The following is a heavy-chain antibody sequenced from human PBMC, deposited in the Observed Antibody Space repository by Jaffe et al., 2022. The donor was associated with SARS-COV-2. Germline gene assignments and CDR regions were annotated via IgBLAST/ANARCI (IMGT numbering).Heavy chain of an antibody. D-gene: IGHD6-19*01. CDR2: ISSSSSYI. CDR1: GFTFSSYS. CDR3: ARDVSGSVAGNPSRFDY. V-gene: IGHV3-21*01. J-gene: IGHJ4*02. Sequence: EVQLVESGGGLVKPGESLRLSCAASGFTFSSYSMNWVRQAPGKGLEWVSSISSSSSYIYYADSVKGRFTISRDNAKKSLYLQMNSLRAEDTAVYYCARDVSGSVAGNPSRFDYWGQGTLVTVSS.